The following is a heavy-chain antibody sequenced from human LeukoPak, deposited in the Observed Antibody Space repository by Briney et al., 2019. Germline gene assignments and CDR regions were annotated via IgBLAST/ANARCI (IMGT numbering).Heavy chain of an antibody. CDR3: AGVPGRAFGEVYYYYMDV. Sequence: ASVKVSCKASGYTFTSYYMHWVRQAPGQGLEWMGIINPSGGSTSYAQKFQGRVTMTRDMSTSTVYMELSSLRSEDTAVYYCAGVPGRAFGEVYYYYMDVWGKGTTVTVSS. V-gene: IGHV1-46*01. CDR2: INPSGGST. D-gene: IGHD3-10*01. CDR1: GYTFTSYY. J-gene: IGHJ6*03.